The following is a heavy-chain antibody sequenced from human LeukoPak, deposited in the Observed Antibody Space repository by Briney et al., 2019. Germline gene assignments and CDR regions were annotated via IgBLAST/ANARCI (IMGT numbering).Heavy chain of an antibody. D-gene: IGHD3-3*01. CDR2: IFWDGEK. V-gene: IGHV2-5*02. J-gene: IGHJ4*01. CDR1: GFSLPNSGVG. Sequence: SGPTLVKPTQTFTLTCTFSGFSLPNSGVGVGWIRQPPGKALEWLAFIFWDGEKRYNPSLKTRVTIPTDTSHNEVVLRVTNVDPADTGTYYCAHLTTIFGVVSFFDYWGQGSLVSVSS. CDR3: AHLTTIFGVVSFFDY.